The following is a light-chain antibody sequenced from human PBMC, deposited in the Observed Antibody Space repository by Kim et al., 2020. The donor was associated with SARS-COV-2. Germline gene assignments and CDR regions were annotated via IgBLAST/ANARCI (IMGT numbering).Light chain of an antibody. Sequence: SYELTQPLSVSVALGQTARITCGGNNIGGKNVHWYQQKPGQAPVLVIYRDSNRPSGIPERFSGSNSGNTATLTISRAQAGDEADYYCQVWVSITGVFGGGTKLTVL. V-gene: IGLV3-9*01. CDR1: NIGGKN. CDR3: QVWVSITGV. J-gene: IGLJ2*01. CDR2: RDS.